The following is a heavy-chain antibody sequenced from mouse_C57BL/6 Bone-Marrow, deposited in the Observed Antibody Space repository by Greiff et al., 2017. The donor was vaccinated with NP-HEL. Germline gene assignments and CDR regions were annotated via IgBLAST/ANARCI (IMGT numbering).Heavy chain of an antibody. CDR1: GYTFTSYW. D-gene: IGHD2-2*01. Sequence: QVQLQQSGAELVKPGASVKLSCKASGYTFTSYWMHWVKQRPGQGLEWIGMIPPNSGSTNYNEKFKSKATLTVDKSSSTAYMQLSSLTSEDSAVYYCARGLLWLRRRDYYAMDYWGQGTSVTVSS. CDR3: ARGLLWLRRRDYYAMDY. J-gene: IGHJ4*01. CDR2: IPPNSGST. V-gene: IGHV1-64*01.